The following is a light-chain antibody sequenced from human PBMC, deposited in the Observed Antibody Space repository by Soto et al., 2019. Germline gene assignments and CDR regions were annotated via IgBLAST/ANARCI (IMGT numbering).Light chain of an antibody. Sequence: DLQMTQSPSTLSASVGDRVTITCRASQSISSWLAWYQQKPGKAPKLLIYKASSLESGVPSRFSGSGSGTEFTLTISSLQPDDFATYYCQQYWTFGQGTKVEIK. J-gene: IGKJ1*01. V-gene: IGKV1-5*03. CDR1: QSISSW. CDR2: KAS. CDR3: QQYWT.